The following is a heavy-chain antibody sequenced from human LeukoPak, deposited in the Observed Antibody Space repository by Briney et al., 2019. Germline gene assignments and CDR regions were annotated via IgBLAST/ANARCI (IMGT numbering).Heavy chain of an antibody. Sequence: GGSLRLSCAASESTFSSYAMSWVRQAPGKGLEWVSYISSSSSSIYDADSVRGRFTISRDNAKNSLYLQMNSLRAEDTAVYYCAGSILTGYPNFDYWGQGTLVTVSS. CDR3: AGSILTGYPNFDY. CDR1: ESTFSSYA. D-gene: IGHD3-9*01. CDR2: ISSSSSSI. V-gene: IGHV3-48*04. J-gene: IGHJ4*02.